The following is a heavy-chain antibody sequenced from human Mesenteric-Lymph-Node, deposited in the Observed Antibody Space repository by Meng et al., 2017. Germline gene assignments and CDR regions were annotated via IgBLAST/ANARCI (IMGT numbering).Heavy chain of an antibody. V-gene: IGHV3-23*01. J-gene: IGHJ3*02. Sequence: GESLKISCAASGVTFNNYAMSWVRQAPGKGLEWVSSVSGSGGSTSYADSVKGRFTISRDNSKNTLYLQMNSLRAEDTAVYYCAKDEPAYYYDSSPAFDIWGQGTMVTVSS. CDR3: AKDEPAYYYDSSPAFDI. CDR2: VSGSGGST. CDR1: GVTFNNYA. D-gene: IGHD3-22*01.